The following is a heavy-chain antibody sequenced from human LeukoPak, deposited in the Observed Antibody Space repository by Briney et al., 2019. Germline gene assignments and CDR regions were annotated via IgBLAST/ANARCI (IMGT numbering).Heavy chain of an antibody. D-gene: IGHD3-9*01. CDR2: ISGSGGST. V-gene: IGHV3-23*01. CDR3: AKDRGILRYFDWDRRGYYFDY. Sequence: GGSLRLSCAASGFTFSSYAMSWVRQAPGKGLEWVSAISGSGGSTYYADSVKGRFTISRDNSKNTLYLQMNSLRAEDTAVYYCAKDRGILRYFDWDRRGYYFDYWGQGTLVTVSS. CDR1: GFTFSSYA. J-gene: IGHJ4*02.